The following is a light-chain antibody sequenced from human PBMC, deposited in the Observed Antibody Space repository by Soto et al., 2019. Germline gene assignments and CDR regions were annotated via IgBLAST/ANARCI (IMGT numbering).Light chain of an antibody. V-gene: IGKV3-20*01. CDR2: GAF. CDR3: QQYESSPPT. Sequence: EVVLTQSPGTLSLSPGERATLSCRASQRLNRNYLAWYQRKPGQPPRLLMYGAFNRATDIPARFSGSVSGTDFTITITRLEPEDFAVYYCQQYESSPPTCGQGPKVEF. CDR1: QRLNRNY. J-gene: IGKJ1*01.